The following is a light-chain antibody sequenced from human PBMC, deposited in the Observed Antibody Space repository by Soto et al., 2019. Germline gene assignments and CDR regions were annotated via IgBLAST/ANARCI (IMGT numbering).Light chain of an antibody. Sequence: QSALTQPASVSGSPGQSITISCTGTNSDIGTYIYVSWYQQHPGKAPKLLIYDVSNRPSGVSNRFSGSKSGNTASLTISGLQAEDEADYYCSSYTASRTKFGGGTKLTAL. CDR2: DVS. CDR3: SSYTASRTK. CDR1: NSDIGTYIY. J-gene: IGLJ2*01. V-gene: IGLV2-14*01.